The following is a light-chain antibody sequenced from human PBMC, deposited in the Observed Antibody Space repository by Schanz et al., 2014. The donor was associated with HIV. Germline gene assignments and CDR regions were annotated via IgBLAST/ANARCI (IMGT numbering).Light chain of an antibody. CDR1: QSLGSNF. CDR3: QQYGVSPPWT. CDR2: GAS. V-gene: IGKV3-20*01. Sequence: IVLTQSPGTLSLSPGERATLSCRASQSLGSNFLAWYQQKPGQAPRLLLYGASSRATGIPDRFSGSGSGTDFTLSISGLEPEDFAVYYCQQYGVSPPWTFGQGTKVEFK. J-gene: IGKJ1*01.